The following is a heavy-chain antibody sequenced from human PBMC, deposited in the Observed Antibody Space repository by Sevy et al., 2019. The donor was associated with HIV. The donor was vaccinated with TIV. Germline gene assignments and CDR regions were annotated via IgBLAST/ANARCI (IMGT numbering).Heavy chain of an antibody. V-gene: IGHV1-18*01. Sequence: ASVKVSCKASGYSFTNYGIGWVRQAPGQGLEWMGWISGYNGYTNYAQNLQGRVTMTTDTSTSTAYMELRSLRSDDTAIYYCAKEGKNIRSWFDPWGQGTVVTVSS. CDR3: AKEGKNIRSWFDP. CDR1: GYSFTNYG. J-gene: IGHJ5*02. D-gene: IGHD3-3*02. CDR2: ISGYNGYT.